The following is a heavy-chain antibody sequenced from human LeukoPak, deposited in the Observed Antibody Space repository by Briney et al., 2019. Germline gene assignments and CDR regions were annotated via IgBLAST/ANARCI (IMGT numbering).Heavy chain of an antibody. CDR2: INPSVGGT. Sequence: ASVKVSCKASGYTFTSYDIHWVRQAPGEGLEWMGVINPSVGGTGYAQKFQGRVTMTRDTSTSTVYMELSSLRSDDTAIYYCARVEFDYWGQGTLVTVSS. J-gene: IGHJ4*02. CDR3: ARVEFDY. V-gene: IGHV1-46*01. CDR1: GYTFTSYD.